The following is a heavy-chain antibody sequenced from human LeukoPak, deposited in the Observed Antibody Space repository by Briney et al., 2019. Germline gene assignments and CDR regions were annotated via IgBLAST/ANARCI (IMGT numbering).Heavy chain of an antibody. V-gene: IGHV3-21*01. CDR3: ARDRRRNYDSVWGSYPLEFDN. J-gene: IGHJ4*01. Sequence: PGGSLRLSCAASGFTFSSYSMNWVRQAPGKGLEWVSSISSSSSYIYYADSVKGRFTISRDNAKNSPYLQMNSLRAEDTAVYYCARDRRRNYDSVWGSYPLEFDNWGHGTQVTVPS. CDR1: GFTFSSYS. D-gene: IGHD3-16*02. CDR2: ISSSSSYI.